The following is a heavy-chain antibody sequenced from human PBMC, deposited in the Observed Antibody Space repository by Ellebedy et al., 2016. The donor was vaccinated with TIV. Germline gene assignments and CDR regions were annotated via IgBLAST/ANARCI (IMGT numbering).Heavy chain of an antibody. Sequence: PGGSLRLSCAASGFTFSSHWMHWVRQAPGKGLVWVSRINSDGSSTSYADSVKGRFTISRDNAKSTLYLQMKSLRVEDMAVYYCISSWYSFDYWGQGTLVTVSS. CDR1: GFTFSSHW. CDR3: ISSWYSFDY. CDR2: INSDGSST. V-gene: IGHV3-74*01. J-gene: IGHJ4*02. D-gene: IGHD6-13*01.